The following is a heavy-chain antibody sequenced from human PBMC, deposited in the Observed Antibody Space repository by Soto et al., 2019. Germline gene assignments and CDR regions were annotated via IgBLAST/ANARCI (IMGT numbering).Heavy chain of an antibody. J-gene: IGHJ4*02. Sequence: PGGSLRLSCAASVFTFSDYYMSWIRQAPGKGLEWVSYISSSSSYTNYADSVRGRFTISRDNAKNSLYLQMNSLRAEDTAVYYCARGFVALGGVIVDPLEYWGQGTLVTVSS. V-gene: IGHV3-11*06. CDR1: VFTFSDYY. CDR2: ISSSSSYT. D-gene: IGHD3-16*02. CDR3: ARGFVALGGVIVDPLEY.